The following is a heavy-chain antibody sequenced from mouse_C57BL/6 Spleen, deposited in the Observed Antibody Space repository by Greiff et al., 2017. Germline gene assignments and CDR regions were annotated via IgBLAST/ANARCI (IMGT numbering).Heavy chain of an antibody. CDR1: GYAFSSSW. V-gene: IGHV1-82*01. Sequence: VKLQESGPELVKPGASVKISCKASGYAFSSSWMNWVKQRPGKGLEWIGRIYPGDGDTNYNGKFKGKATLTADKSSSTAYMQLSSLTSDDSAVYFCALGRGDYWGQGTSVTVSS. J-gene: IGHJ4*01. CDR2: IYPGDGDT. D-gene: IGHD4-1*01. CDR3: ALGRGDY.